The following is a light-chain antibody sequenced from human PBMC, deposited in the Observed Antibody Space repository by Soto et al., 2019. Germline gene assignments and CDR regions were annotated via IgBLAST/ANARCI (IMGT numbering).Light chain of an antibody. CDR1: SNDVGRYYL. Sequence: QSVLTQPASVSGSPGQSITISCTGTSNDVGRYYLVSWYQQDPGKAPKLMIYEGSKRPSGVSNRFSASQSGNTASLTISGLQAEDEADYYCCSYAGTSSYVFGTGTKVTVL. CDR2: EGS. CDR3: CSYAGTSSYV. V-gene: IGLV2-23*01. J-gene: IGLJ1*01.